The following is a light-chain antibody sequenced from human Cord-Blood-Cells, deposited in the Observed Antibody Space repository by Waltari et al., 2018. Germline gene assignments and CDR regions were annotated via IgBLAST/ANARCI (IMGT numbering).Light chain of an antibody. J-gene: IGLJ3*02. V-gene: IGLV1-47*01. Sequence: QSVLTQPPSASGTPGQRVTISCSGSSSTIVSTYVYWYQQLPGTAPKLLIYRNNQRPSGVPDRFSGSKSGTSASLAISGLRSEDEADYYCAAWDDSLSGPVFGGGTKLTVL. CDR3: AAWDDSLSGPV. CDR2: RNN. CDR1: SSTIVSTY.